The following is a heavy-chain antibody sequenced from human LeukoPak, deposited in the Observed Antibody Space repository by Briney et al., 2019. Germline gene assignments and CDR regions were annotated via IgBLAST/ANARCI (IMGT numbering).Heavy chain of an antibody. CDR3: AREGCSGGSCYSYLSSYYFDY. CDR1: GFTFSSYG. D-gene: IGHD2-15*01. Sequence: PGGSLRLSCAASGFTFSSYGMHWVRQAPGKGLEWVAFIRYDGSNKYYAGSVKGRFTISRDNSKNTLYLQMNSLRAEDTAVYYCAREGCSGGSCYSYLSSYYFDYWGQGTLVTVSS. V-gene: IGHV3-30*02. CDR2: IRYDGSNK. J-gene: IGHJ4*02.